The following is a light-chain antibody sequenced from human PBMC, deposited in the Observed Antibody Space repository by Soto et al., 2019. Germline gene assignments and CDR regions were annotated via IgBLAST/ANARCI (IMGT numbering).Light chain of an antibody. V-gene: IGKV1-5*01. Sequence: EIQMTQSPSPLYSSVGDRVSITCRASQTISRWLAWYQQKPGKAPRLLIYTASTLESGVPSRLSASGSGTEFTLTISSMHPDDSATYYCQEYNNYWTFGHGTKVDI. J-gene: IGKJ1*01. CDR1: QTISRW. CDR2: TAS. CDR3: QEYNNYWT.